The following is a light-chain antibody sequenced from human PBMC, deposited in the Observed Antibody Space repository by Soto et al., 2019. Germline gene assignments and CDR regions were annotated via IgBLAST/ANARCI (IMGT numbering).Light chain of an antibody. Sequence: QSVPTQPPSASGSPGQSVTISCTGTSSDVGAYNYVSWYQQYPGKAPKLMIYEVSKRPSGVPDRFSGSKSGNTASLTVSGLHADDEADYYCSSYAGSNNFVVFGGGTKVTVL. V-gene: IGLV2-8*01. CDR2: EVS. J-gene: IGLJ2*01. CDR3: SSYAGSNNFVV. CDR1: SSDVGAYNY.